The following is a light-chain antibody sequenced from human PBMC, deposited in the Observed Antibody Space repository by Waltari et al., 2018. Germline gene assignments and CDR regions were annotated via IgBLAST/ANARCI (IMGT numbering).Light chain of an antibody. Sequence: QSALTQPASVSGSPGQSITISCTGTSSYVGSYNYVSWYQQHPGKAPKLMLYDVSNRAAWVSNRFSGSKSGNTASLTISGLQAEDEADYYCSSYTSSSTWVFGGGTKLTVL. CDR3: SSYTSSSTWV. CDR2: DVS. J-gene: IGLJ3*02. V-gene: IGLV2-14*01. CDR1: SSYVGSYNY.